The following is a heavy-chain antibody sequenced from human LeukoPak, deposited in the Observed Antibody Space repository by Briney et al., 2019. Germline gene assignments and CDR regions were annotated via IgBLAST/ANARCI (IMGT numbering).Heavy chain of an antibody. CDR1: GYSFTSYW. Sequence: GESLKISCKVSGYSFTSYWIGWVRQMPGKGLEWMEIINPRDSDTKYSPSFQGQVTISVDKSISTAYLQWSSLKASDTAMYYCARQSVDGRYTFDYWGQGTLVTVSS. D-gene: IGHD3-16*02. CDR2: INPRDSDT. J-gene: IGHJ4*02. V-gene: IGHV5-51*01. CDR3: ARQSVDGRYTFDY.